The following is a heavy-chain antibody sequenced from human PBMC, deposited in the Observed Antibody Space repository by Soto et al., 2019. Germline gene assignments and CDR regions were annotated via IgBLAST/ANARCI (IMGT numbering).Heavy chain of an antibody. V-gene: IGHV1-46*02. Sequence: QVQLVQSGPEVRKPGASVRLSCATSGYNFNQYYIHWVRQAPGQGLGWMGIINLRGGTTEYAHKFRGRVTVTGDTSTRTAYMKLSSLRSEDTAVYFCARGPDDSDVPRWDHWGQGTLITVSS. D-gene: IGHD4-17*01. CDR1: GYNFNQYY. CDR3: ARGPDDSDVPRWDH. CDR2: INLRGGTT. J-gene: IGHJ4*02.